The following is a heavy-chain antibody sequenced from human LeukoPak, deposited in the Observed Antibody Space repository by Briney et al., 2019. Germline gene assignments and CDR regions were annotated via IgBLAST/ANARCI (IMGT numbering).Heavy chain of an antibody. CDR3: ARVSGYSGTWYVDY. J-gene: IGHJ4*02. V-gene: IGHV3-33*01. CDR1: GFTFKSYG. CDR2: IWYDGSNK. Sequence: AGRSLRLSCAASGFTFKSYGMHWVRQAPGKGLEWVAIIWYDGSNKYYADFMKGRFTTSRDNSKNTLHLQMNSLRADDTAVYYCARVSGYSGTWYVDYWGQGTLVTVSS. D-gene: IGHD6-13*01.